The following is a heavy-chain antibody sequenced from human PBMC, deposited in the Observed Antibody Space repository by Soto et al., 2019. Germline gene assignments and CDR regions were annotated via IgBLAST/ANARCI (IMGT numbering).Heavy chain of an antibody. Sequence: GGSLRLSCAASGFIFSIYGMHWVLQAPCKGLEWVAVIWYDGSHQYYADSVKGRFTISRDNSKNTLYLQMNSLRAEDTAVYYCAKNLRRYSYGHWFDPWGQGTLVTVSS. J-gene: IGHJ5*02. V-gene: IGHV3-33*06. CDR2: IWYDGSHQ. CDR3: AKNLRRYSYGHWFDP. D-gene: IGHD5-18*01. CDR1: GFIFSIYG.